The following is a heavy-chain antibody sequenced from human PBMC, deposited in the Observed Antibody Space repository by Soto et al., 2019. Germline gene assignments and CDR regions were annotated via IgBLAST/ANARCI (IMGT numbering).Heavy chain of an antibody. D-gene: IGHD3-10*01. J-gene: IGHJ4*02. V-gene: IGHV3-21*01. CDR1: GFTFSKYT. CDR2: ISSSSIDI. CDR3: ARDGLYGSGTYFRD. Sequence: EVQLVESGGGLVKPGGSLRLSCAASGFTFSKYTMNWVRQAPGKGLEWVSSISSSSIDIYYAGSVKGRFTISRDNANDSLYLQMNTLRAEDTAVYFCARDGLYGSGTYFRDWGQGTLVTVSS.